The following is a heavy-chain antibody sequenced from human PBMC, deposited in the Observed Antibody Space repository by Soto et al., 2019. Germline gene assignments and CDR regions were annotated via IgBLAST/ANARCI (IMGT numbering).Heavy chain of an antibody. D-gene: IGHD1-7*01. CDR2: IYHSGST. CDR3: AKWNSNWFDP. Sequence: QLQLQESGSGLVKPPQTLSLTCTVSGGSITSSGYSWSWIRQPPGKGLEWIGYIYHSGSTFYNPSLKSRVTISVDRSKDQFSLKLNSVTAADTAVYYCAKWNSNWFDPWGQGTLVTVS. CDR1: GGSITSSGYS. V-gene: IGHV4-30-2*01. J-gene: IGHJ5*02.